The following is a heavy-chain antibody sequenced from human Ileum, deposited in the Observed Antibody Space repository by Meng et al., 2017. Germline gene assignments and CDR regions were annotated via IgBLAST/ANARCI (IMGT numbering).Heavy chain of an antibody. CDR1: DDSISSFS. J-gene: IGHJ1*01. D-gene: IGHD1-26*01. Sequence: QRQLQESGPGLGKPPETLAPTCSVSDDSISSFSWSWIRQPPKKGMEWLGYISHSGLTDYNPSLKSRVTISVDPSKKQVSLKLNSVTAADTAVYHCARHLGRRSPFQHWGQGTLVTVSS. CDR2: ISHSGLT. CDR3: ARHLGRRSPFQH. V-gene: IGHV4-59*08.